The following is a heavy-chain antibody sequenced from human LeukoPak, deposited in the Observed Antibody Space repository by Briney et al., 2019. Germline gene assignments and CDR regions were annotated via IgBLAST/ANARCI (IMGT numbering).Heavy chain of an antibody. CDR2: ISGSGGST. CDR3: AKAYKFEWLANTGWFDP. Sequence: PGGCLRLSCVASGFTFISYAMSWVRQAPGKGLEWVSAISGSGGSTYYADSVKGRFTISRDNSKNTLYLQMYSLRAEDTAVYYCAKAYKFEWLANTGWFDPWGQGTLVTVSS. J-gene: IGHJ5*02. D-gene: IGHD3-9*01. CDR1: GFTFISYA. V-gene: IGHV3-23*01.